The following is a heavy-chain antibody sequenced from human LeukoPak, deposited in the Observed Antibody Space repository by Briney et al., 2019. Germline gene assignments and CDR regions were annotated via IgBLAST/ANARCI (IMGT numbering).Heavy chain of an antibody. J-gene: IGHJ3*02. CDR1: GGSFSGYY. CDR3: ARDPRASVVPAAIYAFDI. CDR2: INHSGST. V-gene: IGHV4-34*01. Sequence: SETLSLTCAVYGGSFSGYYWSWIRQPPGKGLEWLGEINHSGSTNYNPSLKSRVTISVDTSKNQFSLKLSSVTAADTAVYYCARDPRASVVPAAIYAFDIWGQGTMVTVSS. D-gene: IGHD2-2*01.